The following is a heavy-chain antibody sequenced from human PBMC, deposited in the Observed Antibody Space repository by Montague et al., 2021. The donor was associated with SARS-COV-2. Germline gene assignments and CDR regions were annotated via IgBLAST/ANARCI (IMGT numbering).Heavy chain of an antibody. J-gene: IGHJ6*02. Sequence: SFAASGFTFSNSAMSWVRQAPGKGLEWVSGSSGSDGGTHYADSVKGRFTISRDNSKNVLYLQMNSLRAEDTALYYCAKDSYYYGLGYGMDVWGQGTTVTVSS. CDR3: AKDSYYYGLGYGMDV. CDR1: GFTFSNSA. V-gene: IGHV3-23*01. D-gene: IGHD3-10*01. CDR2: SSGSDGGT.